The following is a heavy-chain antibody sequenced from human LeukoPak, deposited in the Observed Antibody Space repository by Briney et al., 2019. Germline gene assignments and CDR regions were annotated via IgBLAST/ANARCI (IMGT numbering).Heavy chain of an antibody. V-gene: IGHV3-9*01. J-gene: IGHJ4*02. CDR3: TKTGTYSSSSGYIDS. CDR1: GFTVQNYA. D-gene: IGHD6-6*01. CDR2: ISWNSGNI. Sequence: GGSLRLSCAASGFTVQNYAMHWVRQVPGKGREWVSGISWNSGNIGYADSVEGRFTLSRDNAKNSMYLQMNSLRAEDTALYYCTKTGTYSSSSGYIDSWGQGTLVTVSS.